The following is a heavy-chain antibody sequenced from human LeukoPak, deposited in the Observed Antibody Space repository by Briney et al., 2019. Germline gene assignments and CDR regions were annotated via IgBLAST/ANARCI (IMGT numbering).Heavy chain of an antibody. CDR1: GYTFTSYG. V-gene: IGHV1-18*01. CDR3: ARVDRYYDILTGYEDY. J-gene: IGHJ4*02. Sequence: GASVKVSCKASGYTFTSYGISWVRQAPGQGLEWMGWISAYNGNTNYAQKLQGRVIMTTDTSTSTAYMELRSLRSDDTAVYYCARVDRYYDILTGYEDYWGQGTLVTVSS. D-gene: IGHD3-9*01. CDR2: ISAYNGNT.